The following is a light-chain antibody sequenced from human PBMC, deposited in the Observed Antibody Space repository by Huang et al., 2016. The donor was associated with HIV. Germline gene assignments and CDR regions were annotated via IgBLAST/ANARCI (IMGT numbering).Light chain of an antibody. CDR2: DAS. CDR3: QQRSNWPPLT. J-gene: IGKJ4*01. CDR1: QSVSSY. Sequence: EIVLTQSPATLSLSPGEIATLSCRASQSVSSYLAWYQQRPGQAPRLLIYDASNRATGIPARFSGRGSGTDFTLTISSLEPEDFAVYYCQQRSNWPPLTFGGGTKVEIK. V-gene: IGKV3-11*01.